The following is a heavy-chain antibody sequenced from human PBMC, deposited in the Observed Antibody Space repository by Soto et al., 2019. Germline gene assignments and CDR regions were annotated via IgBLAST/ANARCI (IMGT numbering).Heavy chain of an antibody. D-gene: IGHD6-19*01. V-gene: IGHV1-3*05. J-gene: IGHJ4*02. CDR3: ARVSAWYVLDY. Sequence: QVQLVQSGAEEKKPGASVKVSCKASGYTFTSYAMHWVRQAPGQRLEWMGWINAGNGNTKYSQKFQGRVTITRDTSENPAYMALSSLRSEDPAVSYCARVSAWYVLDYWGQGTLVTVSS. CDR2: INAGNGNT. CDR1: GYTFTSYA.